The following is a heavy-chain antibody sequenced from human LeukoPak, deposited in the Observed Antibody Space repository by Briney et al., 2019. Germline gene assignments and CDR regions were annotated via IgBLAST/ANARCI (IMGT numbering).Heavy chain of an antibody. J-gene: IGHJ4*02. CDR3: ARGGLGTLDY. CDR1: GFTFSGYA. D-gene: IGHD7-27*01. V-gene: IGHV3-23*01. Sequence: GGSLRLSCAASGFTFSGYAMSWVRQAPGQGLEWVSAIVGTGGATYYADSVKGRFTISRDNSKNTVYLQMNSLTAEDTAVYYCARGGLGTLDYWGQGTLVTVSS. CDR2: IVGTGGAT.